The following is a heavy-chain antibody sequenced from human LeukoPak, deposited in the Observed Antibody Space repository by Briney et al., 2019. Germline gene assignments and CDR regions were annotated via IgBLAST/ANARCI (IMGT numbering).Heavy chain of an antibody. Sequence: PGGSLRLSCAASGFTFSVYSMNWVRQAPGKGLEWVSYISSSTIYYPDSVKGRFTISRDNAKNSLYLQMNSLRAEDTAVYYCARGRITIFGVVPDHWYFDLWGRGTLVTVSS. CDR2: ISSSTI. CDR1: GFTFSVYS. CDR3: ARGRITIFGVVPDHWYFDL. J-gene: IGHJ2*01. V-gene: IGHV3-48*01. D-gene: IGHD3-3*01.